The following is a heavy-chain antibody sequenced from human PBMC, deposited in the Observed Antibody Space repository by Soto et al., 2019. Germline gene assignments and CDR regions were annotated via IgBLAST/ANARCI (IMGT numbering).Heavy chain of an antibody. V-gene: IGHV4-34*01. Sequence: SETLSLTCAFYGGSFSGYYWSLIRQPPGKGLEWIGEINHSGSTNYNPSLKSRVTISVDTSKNQFSLKLSSVTAADTAVYYCARAQKAGYSSSWYEADYWGQGTLVTVSS. CDR3: ARAQKAGYSSSWYEADY. D-gene: IGHD6-13*01. J-gene: IGHJ4*02. CDR1: GGSFSGYY. CDR2: INHSGST.